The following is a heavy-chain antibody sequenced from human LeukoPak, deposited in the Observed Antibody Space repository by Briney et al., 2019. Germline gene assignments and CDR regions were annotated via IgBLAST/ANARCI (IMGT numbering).Heavy chain of an antibody. CDR3: ARLQGQSNYYYGMDV. Sequence: SETLSLTCSVYGGSFSGYYWSWIRQPPGKGLEWIGEINHSGSTNYNPSLKSRITVSVDTSKNQFSLKLSSVTAADTAVYYCARLQGQSNYYYGMDVWGQGTTVTVSS. CDR1: GGSFSGYY. V-gene: IGHV4-34*01. CDR2: INHSGST. J-gene: IGHJ6*02.